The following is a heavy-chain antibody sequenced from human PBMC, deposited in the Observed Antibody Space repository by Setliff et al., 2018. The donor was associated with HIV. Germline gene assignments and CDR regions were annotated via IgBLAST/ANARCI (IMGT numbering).Heavy chain of an antibody. V-gene: IGHV3-66*02. Sequence: GGSLRLSCAASGFTVSSNYMSWVRQAPGKGLEWVSVIYSDGSTYYADYVKGRFTISRDNYKNTLYLQMNSLRAEDTAVYYCAIDQWGYSYGYYYYYYMDVWGKGTTVTVSS. CDR1: GFTVSSNY. CDR3: AIDQWGYSYGYYYYYYMDV. D-gene: IGHD5-18*01. CDR2: IYSDGST. J-gene: IGHJ6*03.